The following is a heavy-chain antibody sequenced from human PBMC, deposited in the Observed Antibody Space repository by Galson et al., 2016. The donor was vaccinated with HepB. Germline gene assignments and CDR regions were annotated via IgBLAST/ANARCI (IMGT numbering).Heavy chain of an antibody. CDR3: AREGSIVVGYGLDV. V-gene: IGHV1-3*04. CDR2: INTGSRKT. D-gene: IGHD2-2*01. J-gene: IGHJ6*02. CDR1: RYTFSTYA. Sequence: SVKVSCKASRYTFSTYALHWVRQAPGQRLEWMGWINTGSRKTRYSQKFQGRVTITRDTSANIAYMELSSLRYEDTAVYFCAREGSIVVGYGLDVWGQGTAVTVSS.